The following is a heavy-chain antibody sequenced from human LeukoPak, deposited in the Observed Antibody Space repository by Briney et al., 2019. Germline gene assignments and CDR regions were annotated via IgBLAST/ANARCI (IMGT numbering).Heavy chain of an antibody. V-gene: IGHV1-24*01. CDR1: GYTLTELS. J-gene: IGHJ6*02. CDR3: ASSPGGVLRFLEWSTPTLDV. CDR2: FDPEDGET. Sequence: ASVKVSCKVSGYTLTELSMHWVRQAPGKGLEWMGGFDPEDGETIYAQKFQGRVTMTRDTSTSTVYMELSSLRSEDTAVYYCASSPGGVLRFLEWSTPTLDVWGQGTTVTVSS. D-gene: IGHD3-3*01.